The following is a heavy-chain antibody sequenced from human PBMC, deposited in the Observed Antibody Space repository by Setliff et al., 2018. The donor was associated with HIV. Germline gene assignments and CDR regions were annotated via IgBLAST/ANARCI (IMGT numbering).Heavy chain of an antibody. D-gene: IGHD4-17*01. J-gene: IGHJ5*02. CDR3: ARVRIRFDP. V-gene: IGHV4-34*01. Sequence: PSETLSLTCTVSGGSISSYYWSWIRQPPGKGLEWIAEINHRGSTNYNPSLKSRVTISVDTSKNQFSLKLRSVTATDTAVYYCARVRIRFDPWGQGTLVTVSS. CDR2: INHRGST. CDR1: GGSISSYY.